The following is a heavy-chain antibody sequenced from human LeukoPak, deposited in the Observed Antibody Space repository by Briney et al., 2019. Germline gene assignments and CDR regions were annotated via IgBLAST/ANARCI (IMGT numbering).Heavy chain of an antibody. J-gene: IGHJ4*02. Sequence: PSETLSLTCAVSGGSISSGGYSWSWIRQPPGKGLEWIGYIYHSGSTYYNPSLKSRVTISLDRSKNQFSLKLSSVTAADTAVYYCARGDFRDGYNLGYWGQGTLVTVSS. CDR3: ARGDFRDGYNLGY. D-gene: IGHD5-24*01. CDR2: IYHSGST. CDR1: GGSISSGGYS. V-gene: IGHV4-30-2*01.